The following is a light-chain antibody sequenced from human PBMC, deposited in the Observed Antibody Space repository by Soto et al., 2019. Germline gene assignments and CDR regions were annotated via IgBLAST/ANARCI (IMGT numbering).Light chain of an antibody. CDR2: DVS. J-gene: IGLJ3*02. V-gene: IGLV2-14*01. Sequence: QSALTQPASVSGSPGQSITISCTGTSSDVGAYNYVSWFQQQPGKAPRLIIYDVSNRPSGVSNRVSGSKSGNTASLTISGRQAEDEADYYCSSYTTSTTGVFGGGTKLTVL. CDR3: SSYTTSTTGV. CDR1: SSDVGAYNY.